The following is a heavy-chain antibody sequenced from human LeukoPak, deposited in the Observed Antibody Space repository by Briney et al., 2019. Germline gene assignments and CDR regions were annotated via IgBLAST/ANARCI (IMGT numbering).Heavy chain of an antibody. V-gene: IGHV4-59*01. J-gene: IGHJ4*02. CDR2: IYYSGST. Sequence: PSETLSLTCTVSGGSISSYYWSWIRQPPGKGLEWIGYIYYSGSTNYNPSLKSRVTISVDTSKNQFSLKLSSVTAADTAVYYCARGLKAVAGTLFDYWGQETLVTVSS. CDR1: GGSISSYY. CDR3: ARGLKAVAGTLFDY. D-gene: IGHD6-19*01.